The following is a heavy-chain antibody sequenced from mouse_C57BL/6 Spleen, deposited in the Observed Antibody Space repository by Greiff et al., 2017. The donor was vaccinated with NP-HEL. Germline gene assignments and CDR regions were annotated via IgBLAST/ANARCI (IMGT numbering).Heavy chain of an antibody. CDR2: IYPGNGDT. CDR3: ARSTTVVATDAMDY. V-gene: IGHV1-12*01. CDR1: GYTFTSYN. Sequence: LQESGAELVRPGASVKMSCKASGYTFTSYNMHWVKQTPRQGLEWIGAIYPGNGDTSYNQKFKGKATLTVDKSSSTAYMQLSSLTSEDSAVYFCARSTTVVATDAMDYWGQGTSVTVSS. D-gene: IGHD1-1*01. J-gene: IGHJ4*01.